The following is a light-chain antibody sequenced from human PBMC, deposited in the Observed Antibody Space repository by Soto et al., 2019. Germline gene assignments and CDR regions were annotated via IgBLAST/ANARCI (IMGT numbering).Light chain of an antibody. CDR1: SSDVGGYNY. V-gene: IGLV2-11*01. Sequence: QSALTQPRSVSGSPGQSVTICCTGTSSDVGGYNYVSWYQQHPGKAPQLVIYDVSKRPSGVPDRFSGSKSANTASLTISGLQAEDEADYYCCSYAGNSLWVFGGGTKLTVL. CDR2: DVS. J-gene: IGLJ3*02. CDR3: CSYAGNSLWV.